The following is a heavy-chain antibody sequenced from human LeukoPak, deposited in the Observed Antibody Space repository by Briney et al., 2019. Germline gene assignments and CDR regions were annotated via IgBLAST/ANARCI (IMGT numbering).Heavy chain of an antibody. D-gene: IGHD2-2*01. CDR3: ARGVDYCSSPSCSPPTPLNYFDY. V-gene: IGHV4-34*01. CDR1: GGSFSGYY. CDR2: INHSGST. Sequence: SETLSLTCAVYGGSFSGYYWSWIRQPPGKGLEWIGEINHSGSTNYNPSLKSRVTISVDTSKNQFSLKLSSVTAADTAVYYCARGVDYCSSPSCSPPTPLNYFDYWGQGTLVTVSS. J-gene: IGHJ4*02.